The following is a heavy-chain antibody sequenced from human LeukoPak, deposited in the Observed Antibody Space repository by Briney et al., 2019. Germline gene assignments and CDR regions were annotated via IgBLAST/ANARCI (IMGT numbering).Heavy chain of an antibody. D-gene: IGHD2-21*01. CDR1: GFSFSSYS. Sequence: GGSLRLSCAASGFSFSSYSMNWVRQAPGKGLEWVAATSSSDAGTYHADSVRGRFTISRDNSKNTLYLQMNSLRAEDAAVYFCAKAPVTSCRGAYCYPFDSWGQGTLVTVSS. V-gene: IGHV3-23*01. CDR2: TSSSDAGT. J-gene: IGHJ4*02. CDR3: AKAPVTSCRGAYCYPFDS.